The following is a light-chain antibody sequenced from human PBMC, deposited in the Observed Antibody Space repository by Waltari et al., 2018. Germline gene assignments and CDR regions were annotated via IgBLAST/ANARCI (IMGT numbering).Light chain of an antibody. V-gene: IGKV3-20*01. CDR2: GAS. CDR3: QHYLRLPVT. CDR1: QSVIRA. J-gene: IGKJ1*01. Sequence: EIVLTQSPVTLSLSLGERATLSCRASQSVIRALTWYQQKPGQAPRLLIYGASTRTPGIPDRFSGSGAGTDFSLTISRLERDDFAVDYCQHYLRLPVTFGQGTTVEI.